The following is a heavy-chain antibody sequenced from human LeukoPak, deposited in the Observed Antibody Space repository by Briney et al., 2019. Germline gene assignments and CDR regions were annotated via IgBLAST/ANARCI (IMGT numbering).Heavy chain of an antibody. CDR2: INKDGSEK. J-gene: IGHJ4*02. CDR3: ARVWLQDDYYDSSGYYPDY. D-gene: IGHD3-22*01. V-gene: IGHV3-7*01. CDR1: GFTFSNYW. Sequence: PGGSLRLSCAASGFTFSNYWMTWVRQAPGKGLEWVANINKDGSEKHYVDSVKGRFTISRDNAKNSVYLQMNSLRAEDTAVYYCARVWLQDDYYDSSGYYPDYWGQGTLVTVSS.